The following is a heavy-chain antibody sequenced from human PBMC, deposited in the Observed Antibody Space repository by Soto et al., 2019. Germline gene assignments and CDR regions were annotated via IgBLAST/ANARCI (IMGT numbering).Heavy chain of an antibody. CDR1: GYSFMKYG. V-gene: IGHV1-18*01. Sequence: ASVKVSCKGFGYSFMKYGINCVRQAPGQGLEWVGWISPYSGYTHSAQKFHGRLTLTTDTAASTAYMELRILGSADTALYYCAREASVLIPAAQPSRFDSWGQGTLVTVS. D-gene: IGHD2-2*01. CDR3: AREASVLIPAAQPSRFDS. J-gene: IGHJ4*02. CDR2: ISPYSGYT.